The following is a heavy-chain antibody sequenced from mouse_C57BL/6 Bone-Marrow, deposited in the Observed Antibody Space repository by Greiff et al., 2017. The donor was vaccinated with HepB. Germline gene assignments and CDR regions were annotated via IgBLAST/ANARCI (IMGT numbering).Heavy chain of an antibody. CDR3: ARAGYYYGSSPAWFAY. J-gene: IGHJ3*01. CDR1: GFTFSDYG. CDR2: ISSGSSTI. Sequence: EVMLVESGGGLVKPGGSLKLSCAASGFTFSDYGMHWVRQAPEKGLEWVAYISSGSSTIYYADTVKGRFTISRDNAKNTLFLQMTSLRSEDTAMYYCARAGYYYGSSPAWFAYWGQGTLVTVSA. V-gene: IGHV5-17*01. D-gene: IGHD1-1*01.